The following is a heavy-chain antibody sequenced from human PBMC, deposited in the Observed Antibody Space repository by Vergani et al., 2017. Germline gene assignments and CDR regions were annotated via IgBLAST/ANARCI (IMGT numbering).Heavy chain of an antibody. V-gene: IGHV3-23*04. D-gene: IGHD6-19*01. J-gene: IGHJ3*02. CDR1: GFTFRNYA. CDR2: LSASDRRT. CDR3: AKVGRSEVAGTFGAFDI. Sequence: EVDLVESGGGLAQPGGSLRLSCEASGFTFRNYAMTWVRQAPGKGLEWVSTLSASDRRTHYADSVKGRFTISRDNSKNTLFLHMNSLRPEDTAVYYCAKVGRSEVAGTFGAFDIWGQGTMVTVSS.